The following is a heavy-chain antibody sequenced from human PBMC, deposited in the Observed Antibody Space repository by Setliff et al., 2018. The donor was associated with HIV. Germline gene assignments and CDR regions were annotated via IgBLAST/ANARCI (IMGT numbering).Heavy chain of an antibody. CDR2: IFYSGTT. CDR3: ARRFLTTVITLGFDI. V-gene: IGHV4-39*01. Sequence: SETLSLTCAVSGDSINSSLNYWGRIRQPPGKGLEWIGSIFYSGTTYYSPSLKSRVAISVDTSKNQFSLKLTSMTAADTAVYHCARRFLTTVITLGFDIWGQGAMVTVSS. J-gene: IGHJ3*02. CDR1: GDSINSSLNY. D-gene: IGHD4-17*01.